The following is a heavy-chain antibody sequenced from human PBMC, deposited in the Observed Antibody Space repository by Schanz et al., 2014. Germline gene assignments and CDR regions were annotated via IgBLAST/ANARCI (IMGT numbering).Heavy chain of an antibody. CDR1: GFTVSSNY. CDR2: IYSGGRT. J-gene: IGHJ4*02. D-gene: IGHD2-21*01. CDR3: AKGQLLSYYFDY. Sequence: DVQLVESGGGLIQPGGSLRLSCAASGFTVSSNYMSWVRQAPGKGLEWVSLIYSGGRTYYADSVKGRFTISRDNSENTLYLQMNSLRADDTAVYYCAKGQLLSYYFDYWGQGTLVTVSS. V-gene: IGHV3-53*01.